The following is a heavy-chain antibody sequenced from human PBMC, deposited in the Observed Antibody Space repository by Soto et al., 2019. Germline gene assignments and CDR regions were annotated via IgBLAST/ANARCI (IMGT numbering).Heavy chain of an antibody. Sequence: SLRLSCAASGFTFSSYGMHWVRQAPGKGLEWVAVISYDGSNKYYAVSVKGRFTISRDNSKNTLYLQMNSLRAEDTAVYYCAKDLSPSGTTFLDYWGQGTLVTVSS. D-gene: IGHD1-1*01. CDR1: GFTFSSYG. CDR2: ISYDGSNK. CDR3: AKDLSPSGTTFLDY. V-gene: IGHV3-30*18. J-gene: IGHJ4*02.